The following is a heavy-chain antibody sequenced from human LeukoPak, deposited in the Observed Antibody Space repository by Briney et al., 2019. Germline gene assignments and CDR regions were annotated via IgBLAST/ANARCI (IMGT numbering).Heavy chain of an antibody. CDR2: ISSSGSSI. D-gene: IGHD3-10*01. CDR3: ARVGVVRGVFPTYYYYYYMDV. Sequence: GGSLRLSCAASGFTFSSYEMNWVRQAPGKGLEWVSYISSSGSSIYYADSVKGRFTIPRDNDKNSLYLQMNSLRAEDTAVYYCARVGVVRGVFPTYYYYYYMDVWGKGTTVTVSS. V-gene: IGHV3-48*03. J-gene: IGHJ6*03. CDR1: GFTFSSYE.